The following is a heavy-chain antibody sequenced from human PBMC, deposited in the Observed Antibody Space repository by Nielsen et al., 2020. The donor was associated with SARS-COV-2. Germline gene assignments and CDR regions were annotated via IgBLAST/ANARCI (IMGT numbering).Heavy chain of an antibody. J-gene: IGHJ4*02. V-gene: IGHV3-23*01. CDR1: GFAFNFYV. CDR2: ISGTGGST. CDR3: ARGTDHTSHFDY. D-gene: IGHD3/OR15-3a*01. Sequence: GGSLRLSCAASGFAFNFYVMSWVRQAPGKGLEWVSAISGTGGSTYYADSVKGRFTVSRDNAKSLLYLQMNSLRVEDTAVYYCARGTDHTSHFDYWGQGILVAVSS.